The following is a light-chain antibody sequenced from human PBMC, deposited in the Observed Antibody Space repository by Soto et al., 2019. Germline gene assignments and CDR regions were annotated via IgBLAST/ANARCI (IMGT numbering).Light chain of an antibody. CDR1: QSVSSSY. CDR2: GAS. J-gene: IGKJ1*01. CDR3: QQYGSSPWT. Sequence: EIVLTHSPGTLSLSPCERATLSLRASQSVSSSYLAWYQQKPGQAPRLLIYGASSRATGIPDRFSGSGSGTDFTLTISRLEPEDFAVYYCQQYGSSPWTFGQGTKVDIK. V-gene: IGKV3-20*01.